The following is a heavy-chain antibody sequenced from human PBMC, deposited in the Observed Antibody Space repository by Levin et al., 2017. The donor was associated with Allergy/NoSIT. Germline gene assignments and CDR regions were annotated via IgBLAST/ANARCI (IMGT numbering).Heavy chain of an antibody. D-gene: IGHD2-2*01. CDR1: GGSISSDSGDYS. CDR3: ARLHCSTTSCYLDQ. V-gene: IGHV4-30-4*01. Sequence: SQTLSLTCSVSGGSISSDSGDYSWSWIRQPPGQGLEWIGYIYYSGSTYSNPSLKSRVTISLDTSKNHFSLKLDSVTAADTAVYHCARLHCSTTSCYLDQWGQGALVTVSS. CDR2: IYYSGST. J-gene: IGHJ4*02.